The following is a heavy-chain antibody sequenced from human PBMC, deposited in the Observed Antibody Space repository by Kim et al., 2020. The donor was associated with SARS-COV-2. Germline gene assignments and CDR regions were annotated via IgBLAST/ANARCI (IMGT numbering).Heavy chain of an antibody. J-gene: IGHJ5*02. CDR3: ATVATIKSGNWFDP. V-gene: IGHV3-64D*06. Sequence: ADSVKGRFTISRDNSKNTLYLQMSSLRAEDTAVYYCATVATIKSGNWFDPWGQGTLVTVSS. D-gene: IGHD5-12*01.